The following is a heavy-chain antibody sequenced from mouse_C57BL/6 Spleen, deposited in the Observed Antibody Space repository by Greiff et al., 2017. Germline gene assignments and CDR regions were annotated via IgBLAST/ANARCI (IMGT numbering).Heavy chain of an antibody. CDR1: GYTFTSYD. CDR2: IYPRDGST. D-gene: IGHD1-1*01. Sequence: VMLVESGPELVKPGASVKLSCKASGYTFTSYDINWVKQRPGQGLEWIGWIYPRDGSTKYNEKFKGKATLTVDTSSSTAYMELHSLTSEDSAVYFCARKGDYYGSSHWYFDVWGTGTTVTVSS. CDR3: ARKGDYYGSSHWYFDV. V-gene: IGHV1-85*01. J-gene: IGHJ1*03.